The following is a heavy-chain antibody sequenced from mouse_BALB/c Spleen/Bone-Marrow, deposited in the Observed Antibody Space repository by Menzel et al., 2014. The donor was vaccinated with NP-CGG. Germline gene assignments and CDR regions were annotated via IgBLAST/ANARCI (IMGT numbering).Heavy chain of an antibody. J-gene: IGHJ2*01. Sequence: VQLQQSGAELMKPGASMKISCKATGYTFSSYWIEWVKQRPGHGLEWIGEILPGSGSTNYNEQSKGKATFTADASSSTAYMELSSLTSEDSAVYYCARFYYGNPTGYFDYWGQGTTLTVSS. CDR3: ARFYYGNPTGYFDY. D-gene: IGHD2-1*01. CDR2: ILPGSGST. V-gene: IGHV1-9*01. CDR1: GYTFSSYW.